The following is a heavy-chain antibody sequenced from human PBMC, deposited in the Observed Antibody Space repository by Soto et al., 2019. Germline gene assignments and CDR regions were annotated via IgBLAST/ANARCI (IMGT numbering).Heavy chain of an antibody. J-gene: IGHJ6*02. V-gene: IGHV4-30-4*01. CDR2: IYYSGST. Sequence: SETLSLTCTVSGGSISSGDYYWSWIRQPPGKGLEWIGYIYYSGSTYYNPSLKSRVTISVDTSKNQFSLKLSSVTAADTAVYYCARSRFDWSSTSCCPYGMDVWGQGTTVTVSS. CDR3: ARSRFDWSSTSCCPYGMDV. D-gene: IGHD2-2*01. CDR1: GGSISSGDYY.